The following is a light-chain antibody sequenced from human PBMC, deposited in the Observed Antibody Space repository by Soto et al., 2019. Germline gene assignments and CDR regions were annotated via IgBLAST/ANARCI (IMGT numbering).Light chain of an antibody. CDR1: QSISSW. CDR2: AAS. CDR3: QQTYSTPPIT. V-gene: IGKV1-39*01. J-gene: IGKJ5*01. Sequence: DIQMTQSPSTLSASVGDRVTITCRASQSISSWLAWYQQKPGKAPKVLIYAASSLQSGVPSRFSGSGSGTAFTLTISSLQPEDFATYYCQQTYSTPPITFGQGTRLEI.